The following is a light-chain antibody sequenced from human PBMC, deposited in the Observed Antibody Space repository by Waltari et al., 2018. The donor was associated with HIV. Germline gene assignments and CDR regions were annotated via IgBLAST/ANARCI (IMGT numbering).Light chain of an antibody. V-gene: IGKV3-15*01. CDR1: QSIIST. CDR3: QQYNNWPT. J-gene: IGKJ5*01. CDR2: GAA. Sequence: EVVMTQSPATVSVSPGERATLSCRASQSIISTLAWYQHKPGQAPRLLIYGAATSATGIPARFSGSGSRTEFILSISSLQSEYFAVYFCQQYNNWPTFGQGTRLEIK.